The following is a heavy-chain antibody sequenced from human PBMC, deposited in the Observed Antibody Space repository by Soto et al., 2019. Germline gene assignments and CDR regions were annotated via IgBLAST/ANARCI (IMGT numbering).Heavy chain of an antibody. V-gene: IGHV1-46*01. J-gene: IGHJ6*02. CDR3: ARGDGRGSTGFYYYYGMDV. D-gene: IGHD1-26*01. CDR2: ISPYDGSK. Sequence: QVQLVQSGAEVKKPGASVKVSCKASGFTFTNYFFHWVRQAPRQGLEWVGIISPYDGSKNYQQSLQGRITMTSDTSTSTGYMEPESLRTEDTAGYFCARGDGRGSTGFYYYYGMDVWGHGTMITVSS. CDR1: GFTFTNYF.